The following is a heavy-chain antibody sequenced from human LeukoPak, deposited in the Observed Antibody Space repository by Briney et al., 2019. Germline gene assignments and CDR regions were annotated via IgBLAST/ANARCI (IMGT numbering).Heavy chain of an antibody. CDR3: ARQVPRGYSYGY. D-gene: IGHD5-18*01. J-gene: IGHJ4*02. Sequence: ASVKVSCKASGYSFTSYWIGWVRQMPGKGLEWMGIIYPGDSDTRYSPSFQGQVTISADKSISTAYLQWSSLKASDTAMYYCARQVPRGYSYGYWGQGTLVTVSS. CDR2: IYPGDSDT. CDR1: GYSFTSYW. V-gene: IGHV5-51*01.